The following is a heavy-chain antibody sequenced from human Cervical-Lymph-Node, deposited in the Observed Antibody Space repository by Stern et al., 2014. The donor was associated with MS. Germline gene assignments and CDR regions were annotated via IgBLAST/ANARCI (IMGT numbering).Heavy chain of an antibody. D-gene: IGHD2-2*01. CDR1: GGSISSGGYF. V-gene: IGHV4-31*03. CDR2: IYHSGST. Sequence: QVQLQESGPGLVKPSQTLSLTCTVSGGSISSGGYFWSWIRQHPGKGLEWIGYIYHSGSTYYNPSLKSRVTISVDTSKNQFSLNLTSGTAADTAVYYCARKGAIVPAAIENWFDSWGQGTLVTVSS. CDR3: ARKGAIVPAAIENWFDS. J-gene: IGHJ5*01.